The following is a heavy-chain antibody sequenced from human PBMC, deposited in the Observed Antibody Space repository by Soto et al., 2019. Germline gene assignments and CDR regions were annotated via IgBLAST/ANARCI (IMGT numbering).Heavy chain of an antibody. V-gene: IGHV1-69*04. D-gene: IGHD2-2*01. Sequence: ASVKVSCKASGGTFSSYTISWVRQAPGQGLEWMGRIIPILGIANYAQKFQGRVTITADKSTSTAYMELSSLRSEDTAVYYCARELDCSSTSCYAYWFDPWGQGTLVTVSS. CDR2: IIPILGIA. CDR1: GGTFSSYT. CDR3: ARELDCSSTSCYAYWFDP. J-gene: IGHJ5*02.